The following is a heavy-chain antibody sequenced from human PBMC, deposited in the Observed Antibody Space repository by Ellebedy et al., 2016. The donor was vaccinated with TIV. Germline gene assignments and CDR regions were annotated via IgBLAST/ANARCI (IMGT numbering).Heavy chain of an antibody. Sequence: ASVKVSCKVSGYTLTELSMHWVRQAPGKGLEWMGGFDPEDGETIYAQKFQGRVTMTEDTSTDTAYMELSSLRSEDTAVFYCARSDTMRRKTGTTAYGYWGQGTLVTVSS. CDR3: ARSDTMRRKTGTTAYGY. D-gene: IGHD1-1*01. J-gene: IGHJ4*02. CDR1: GYTLTELS. CDR2: FDPEDGET. V-gene: IGHV1-24*01.